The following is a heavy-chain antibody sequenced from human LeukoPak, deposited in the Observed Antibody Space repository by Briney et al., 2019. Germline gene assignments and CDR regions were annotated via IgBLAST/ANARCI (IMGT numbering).Heavy chain of an antibody. CDR2: IFYSGST. Sequence: SETLSLTCTVSGGSISSYYWSWIRQPPGKGLEWIGYIFYSGSTNYNPSLKSRVTISVNTSKNQFSLKLSSVTAADTAVYYCAREGVTKYYFDYWGQGTLVTVSS. D-gene: IGHD4-11*01. V-gene: IGHV4-59*01. CDR1: GGSISSYY. CDR3: AREGVTKYYFDY. J-gene: IGHJ4*02.